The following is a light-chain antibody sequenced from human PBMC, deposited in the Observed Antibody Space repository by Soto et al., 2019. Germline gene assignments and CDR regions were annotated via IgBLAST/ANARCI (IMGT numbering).Light chain of an antibody. CDR1: SSDIGAYNY. Sequence: QSALTQPASVSGSPGQSITISCTGTSSDIGAYNYVSWHQQHPGKAPKLMIYDVSNRPSGVSNRFSGSKSDITASLTISGLQAEDEADYYCSSYTTSSTLVFGGGTKLTIL. J-gene: IGLJ2*01. CDR2: DVS. V-gene: IGLV2-14*01. CDR3: SSYTTSSTLV.